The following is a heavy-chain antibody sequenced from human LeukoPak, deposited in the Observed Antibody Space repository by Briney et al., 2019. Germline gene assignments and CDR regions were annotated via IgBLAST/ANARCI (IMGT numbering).Heavy chain of an antibody. Sequence: SVKVSCKASGGTFSSYAISWVRQAPGQGLEWMGRIIPIFGTANYAQKFQGRVTITADKSTSTAYMELSSPRSEDTAVYYCAREENDSSSNYWGQGTLVTVSS. D-gene: IGHD6-6*01. J-gene: IGHJ4*02. CDR2: IIPIFGTA. CDR1: GGTFSSYA. CDR3: AREENDSSSNY. V-gene: IGHV1-69*06.